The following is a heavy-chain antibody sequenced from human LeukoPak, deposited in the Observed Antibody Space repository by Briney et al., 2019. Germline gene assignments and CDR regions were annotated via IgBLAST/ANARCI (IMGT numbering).Heavy chain of an antibody. J-gene: IGHJ3*02. CDR1: GFTFSSYG. CDR3: ATRYDSSGYYTDDAFDI. D-gene: IGHD3-22*01. Sequence: GRSLRLSCAASGFTFSSYGMHWVRQAPGKGLEWVAVIWYDGSNKYYADSVKGRFTISRDNSKNTLYLQMNSLRSEDTAVYYCATRYDSSGYYTDDAFDIWGQGTMVTVSS. CDR2: IWYDGSNK. V-gene: IGHV3-33*01.